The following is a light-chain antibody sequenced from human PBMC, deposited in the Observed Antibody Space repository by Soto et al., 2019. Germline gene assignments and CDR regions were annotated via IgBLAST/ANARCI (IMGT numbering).Light chain of an antibody. CDR1: QDIRSD. CDR2: AAS. J-gene: IGKJ4*01. V-gene: IGKV1-6*01. Sequence: AIQMTQSPSSLSASVGDRVTVTCRASQDIRSDVGWYQQKPGQAPKVLMYAASRLHSGVPSRFSGSGSGTDFVLTISSLQLEDVATYYCLQNNSYPLTFGGGTKVEIK. CDR3: LQNNSYPLT.